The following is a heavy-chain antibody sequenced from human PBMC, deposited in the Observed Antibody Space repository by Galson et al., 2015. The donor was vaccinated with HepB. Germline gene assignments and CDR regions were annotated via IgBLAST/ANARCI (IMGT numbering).Heavy chain of an antibody. V-gene: IGHV1-46*02. J-gene: IGHJ6*02. D-gene: IGHD5-18*01. Sequence: SVKVSCKASGYTFNPYYINWVRQAPGQGLEWMGIINPSGGRTDYAQKFQGRVTMTSDMSTSTVYMELSSLRSEDTAVYYCARDLDATMAYYYYGMDVWGQGTTVTVSS. CDR2: INPSGGRT. CDR1: GYTFNPYY. CDR3: ARDLDATMAYYYYGMDV.